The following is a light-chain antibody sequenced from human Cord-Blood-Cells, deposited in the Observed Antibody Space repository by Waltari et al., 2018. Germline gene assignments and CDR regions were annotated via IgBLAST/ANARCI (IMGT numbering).Light chain of an antibody. CDR3: SSYTSSSTWV. CDR2: EVS. J-gene: IGLJ3*02. V-gene: IGLV2-14*01. CDR1: SSDVGGYNY. Sequence: QSALTQPASVSGSPGQSITISCTGTSSDVGGYNYVSWYQQHPGKAPKFMIYEVSNRPSGVSNRFSDSKSGNTASLTISGRQAEDEADYDCSSYTSSSTWVFGGGTKLTVL.